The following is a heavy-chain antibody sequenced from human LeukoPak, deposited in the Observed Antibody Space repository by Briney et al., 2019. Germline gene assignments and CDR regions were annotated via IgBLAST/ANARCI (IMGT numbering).Heavy chain of an antibody. Sequence: ASVKVSCKASGYTFTGYYMHWVRQAPGQGLEWMGWTNPNSGGTNYAQKFQGKVTMTRDTSISTAYMELSRLRSDDTAVYYCARVVDSGSSPRGNWFDPWGQGTLVTVSS. CDR2: TNPNSGGT. D-gene: IGHD1-26*01. V-gene: IGHV1-2*02. CDR3: ARVVDSGSSPRGNWFDP. CDR1: GYTFTGYY. J-gene: IGHJ5*02.